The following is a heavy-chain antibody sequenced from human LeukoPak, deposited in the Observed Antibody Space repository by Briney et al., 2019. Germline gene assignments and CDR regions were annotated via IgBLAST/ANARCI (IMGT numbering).Heavy chain of an antibody. V-gene: IGHV4-39*01. CDR3: ARHPKWWSPHYYYMDV. CDR1: GGSISRSSYY. Sequence: SETLSLTCTVSGGSISRSSYYWGWVRQPPGKGLGCIGSIYYSVSTYNNPSLKSRVTISVDTSKNQFSLKLSSVTAADTAVYYCARHPKWWSPHYYYMDVWGKGTTVTISS. J-gene: IGHJ6*03. D-gene: IGHD2-15*01. CDR2: IYYSVST.